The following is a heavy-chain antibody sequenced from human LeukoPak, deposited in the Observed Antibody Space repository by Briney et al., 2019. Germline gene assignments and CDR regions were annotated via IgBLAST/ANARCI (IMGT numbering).Heavy chain of an antibody. V-gene: IGHV3-23*01. Sequence: GGSLRLSCAASGLTISNYAMMWVRQAPGKGLECVSTLTGDGSTFYAASVRGRFTFFRDDSKSTLFLQMNSLAAEDTAVYYCSKGRASGLVDWFDPWGQGTLVTVSS. J-gene: IGHJ5*02. D-gene: IGHD6-13*01. CDR2: LTGDGST. CDR1: GLTISNYA. CDR3: SKGRASGLVDWFDP.